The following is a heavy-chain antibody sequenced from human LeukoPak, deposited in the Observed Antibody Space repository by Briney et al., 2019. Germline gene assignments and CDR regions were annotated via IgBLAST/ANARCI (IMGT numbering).Heavy chain of an antibody. CDR2: IYYSGST. V-gene: IGHV4-39*01. CDR3: ARGGSARWFDP. J-gene: IGHJ5*02. Sequence: PSETLSLTCTVSGGSISSISYYLGWIRQPPGKGLEWIGSIYYSGSTYYNPSLKSRVTISVDTSKNQFSLKLSSVTAADTAVYYCARGGSARWFDPWGQGTLVTVSS. D-gene: IGHD5-18*01. CDR1: GGSISSISYY.